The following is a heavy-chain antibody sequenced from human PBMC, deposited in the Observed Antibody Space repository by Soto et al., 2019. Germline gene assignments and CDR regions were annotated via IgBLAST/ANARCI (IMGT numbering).Heavy chain of an antibody. J-gene: IGHJ5*02. CDR1: LGAISSYA. V-gene: IGHV1-69*01. CDR3: ARVFGLELKNWFDP. D-gene: IGHD1-7*01. Sequence: SVTVSCKASLGAISSYAISWARQDTGQGLEWMGGIIPIFGTANYAQKFQGRVTITADESTSTAYMELSSLRSEDTAVYYCARVFGLELKNWFDPWGQGTLVTVSS. CDR2: IIPIFGTA.